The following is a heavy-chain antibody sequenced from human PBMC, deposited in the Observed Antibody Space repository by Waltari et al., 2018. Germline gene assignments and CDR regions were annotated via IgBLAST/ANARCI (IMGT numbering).Heavy chain of an antibody. Sequence: QVQLQESGPGLVKPSETLSLTCTVSGGSISSYYWSWIRRPPGKGLEWIGYIYYSGSTNYNPSLKSRVTISVDTSKNQFSPKLSSVTAADTAVYYCARAEAKGPKGSYFDYWGQGTLVAVSS. J-gene: IGHJ4*02. CDR1: GGSISSYY. CDR2: IYYSGST. V-gene: IGHV4-59*01. CDR3: ARAEAKGPKGSYFDY.